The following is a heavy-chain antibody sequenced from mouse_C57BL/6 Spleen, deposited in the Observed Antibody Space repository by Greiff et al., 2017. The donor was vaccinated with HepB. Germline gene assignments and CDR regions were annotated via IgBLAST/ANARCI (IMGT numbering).Heavy chain of an antibody. CDR3: ARSDYDSSFYDMDY. CDR1: GYTFTSYW. V-gene: IGHV1-69*01. Sequence: QVQLQQPGAELVMPGASVKLSCKASGYTFTSYWMHWVKQRPGQGLEWIGEIDPSDSYTNYNQKFKGKSTLTVDKSSSTAYMQLSSLTSEDSAVYYCARSDYDSSFYDMDYWGQGTSVTVSS. CDR2: IDPSDSYT. D-gene: IGHD1-1*01. J-gene: IGHJ4*01.